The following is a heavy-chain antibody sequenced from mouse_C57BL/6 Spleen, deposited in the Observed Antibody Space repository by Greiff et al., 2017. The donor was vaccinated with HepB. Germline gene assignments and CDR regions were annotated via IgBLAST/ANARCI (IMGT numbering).Heavy chain of an antibody. CDR1: GYAFTNYL. V-gene: IGHV1-54*01. D-gene: IGHD1-1*01. J-gene: IGHJ1*03. CDR2: INPGSGGT. Sequence: VQLQQSGAELVRPGTSVKVSCKASGYAFTNYLIEWVKQRPGQGLEWIGVINPGSGGTNYNEKFKGKATLTADKSSSTAYMQLSSLTSEDSAVYYCAGGHYGSSYWYFDVWGTGTTVTVSS. CDR3: AGGHYGSSYWYFDV.